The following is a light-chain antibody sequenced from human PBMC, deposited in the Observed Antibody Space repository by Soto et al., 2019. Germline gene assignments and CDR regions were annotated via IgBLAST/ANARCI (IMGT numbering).Light chain of an antibody. J-gene: IGLJ2*01. V-gene: IGLV2-11*01. CDR2: DVS. CDR3: CSYADSNTLV. Sequence: QSALTQPRSVSGSPGQSVTISCTGTSSDVGTYNFVSWYQQHPGKAPKLMIYDVSKRPSGVPDRFSGSKSGNTASLTISGLQAEDEADYYCCSYADSNTLVFGGGTQLTVL. CDR1: SSDVGTYNF.